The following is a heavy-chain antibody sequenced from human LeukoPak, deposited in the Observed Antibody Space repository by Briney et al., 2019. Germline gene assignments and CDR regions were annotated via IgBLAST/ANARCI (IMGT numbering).Heavy chain of an antibody. V-gene: IGHV3-64*01. CDR2: ISSDGGSP. J-gene: IGHJ4*02. D-gene: IGHD2-15*01. CDR3: AREYCSGGRCQYYFDY. CDR1: GFTFGDYA. Sequence: GGSLRLSCTVSGFTFGDYAMSWFRQAPGKGLEYVSGISSDGGSPFHVNSVKGRFPISRDNSKDTLYLQMGSLRAEDMAVYYCAREYCSGGRCQYYFDYWGQGTLVTVSS.